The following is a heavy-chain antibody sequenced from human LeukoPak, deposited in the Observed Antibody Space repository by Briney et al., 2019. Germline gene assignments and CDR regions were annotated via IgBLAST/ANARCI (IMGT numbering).Heavy chain of an antibody. CDR1: GYTLTSYD. V-gene: IGHV1-8*01. D-gene: IGHD3-3*01. Sequence: GSVKVSCTASGYTLTSYDINWVRQATGQGLEWMGWMNPNSGNTGYAQKFQGRVTMTRNTSISTAYMELSSLRSEDTAVYYCARGPPHYDFWSGYSFFHFLGYDYWGQGTLVTVSS. CDR2: MNPNSGNT. J-gene: IGHJ4*02. CDR3: ARGPPHYDFWSGYSFFHFLGYDY.